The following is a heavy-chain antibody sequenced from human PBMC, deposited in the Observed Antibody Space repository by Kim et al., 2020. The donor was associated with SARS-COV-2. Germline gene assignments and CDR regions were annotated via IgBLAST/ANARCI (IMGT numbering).Heavy chain of an antibody. CDR3: ARDHRKQLAHYYYYGMDV. D-gene: IGHD6-13*01. CDR2: ISYDGSNK. CDR1: GFTFSSYA. V-gene: IGHV3-30*04. Sequence: GGSLRLSCAASGFTFSSYAMHWVRQAPGKGLEWVAVISYDGSNKYYADSVKGRFTISRDNSKNTLYLQMNSLRAEDTAVYYCARDHRKQLAHYYYYGMDVWGQGTTVTVSS. J-gene: IGHJ6*02.